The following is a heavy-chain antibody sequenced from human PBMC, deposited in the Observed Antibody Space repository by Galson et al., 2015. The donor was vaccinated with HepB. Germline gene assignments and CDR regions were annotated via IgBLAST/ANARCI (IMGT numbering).Heavy chain of an antibody. V-gene: IGHV3-33*08. CDR2: IWHDGRN. D-gene: IGHD1-1*01. Sequence: SLRLSCAVSGFTFSTYGIHWVRQAPGKGLEWVAVIWHDGRNNYVDYVKGRFTVSRDNSKNTVYLQMNSLRVADTAVYYCARAFISTTGLGSWLDPWGQGALVTVSS. CDR3: ARAFISTTGLGSWLDP. J-gene: IGHJ5*02. CDR1: GFTFSTYG.